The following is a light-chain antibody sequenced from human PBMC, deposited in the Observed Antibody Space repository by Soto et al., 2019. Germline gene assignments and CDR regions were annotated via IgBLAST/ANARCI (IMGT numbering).Light chain of an antibody. Sequence: IVMTQSPATLSVSPGERATFSCRASQNIYSNIAWYQQRPGQAPRLLIYRASTRATGVPARFSGSGSGTEFTLTISSLQSEDFAVYSCLQYHNLWAFGQGTKMDI. J-gene: IGKJ1*01. V-gene: IGKV3-15*01. CDR2: RAS. CDR3: LQYHNLWA. CDR1: QNIYSN.